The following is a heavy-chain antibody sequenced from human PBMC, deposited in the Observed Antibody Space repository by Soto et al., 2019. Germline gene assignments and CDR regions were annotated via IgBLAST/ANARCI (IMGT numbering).Heavy chain of an antibody. CDR1: GGTFSSYA. CDR3: ASWNLDTAIRAYYYYVMDV. J-gene: IGHJ6*02. V-gene: IGHV1-69*01. D-gene: IGHD5-18*01. CDR2: IIPMFGTA. Sequence: QVQLVQSGAEVKKPGSSVKVSCKASGGTFSSYAISWVRQAPGQGLEWMVGIIPMFGTANYAQKFQGRVTITADETTSTDYMAPRSLRSEDTAVYYCASWNLDTAIRAYYYYVMDVWGQGTTVTVSS.